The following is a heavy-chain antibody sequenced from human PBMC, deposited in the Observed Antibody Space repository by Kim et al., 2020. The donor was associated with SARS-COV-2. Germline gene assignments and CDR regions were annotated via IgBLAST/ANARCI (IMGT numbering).Heavy chain of an antibody. CDR1: GGSISSNSYY. J-gene: IGHJ6*01. CDR2: VCYSRDT. D-gene: IGHD1-26*01. CDR3: ARLSRSYGHDCYGM. Sequence: SETLSLTCTVSGGSISSNSYYWGWIRPAPGKGLEWIGSVCYSRDTNYNPSIKSRVTISVDTTKNPLSLKPSSVTAADADVYYCARLSRSYGHDCYGM. V-gene: IGHV4-39*01.